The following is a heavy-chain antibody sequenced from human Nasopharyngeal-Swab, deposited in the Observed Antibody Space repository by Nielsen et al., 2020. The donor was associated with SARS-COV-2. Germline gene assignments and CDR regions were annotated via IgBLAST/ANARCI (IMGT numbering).Heavy chain of an antibody. CDR2: VHRSGTT. J-gene: IGHJ5*02. Sequence: WIHQPPGKGLEWIGEVHRSGTTNCNPTLKSRVTISVDKSKNNFSLKLNSVTAADTALYYCARGGDWRFDPWGQGTLGTVSS. CDR3: ARGGDWRFDP. D-gene: IGHD2-21*02. V-gene: IGHV4-4*02.